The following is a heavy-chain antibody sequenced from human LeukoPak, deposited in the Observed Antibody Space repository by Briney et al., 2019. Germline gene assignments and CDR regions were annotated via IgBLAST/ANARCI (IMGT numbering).Heavy chain of an antibody. V-gene: IGHV4-39*07. CDR1: GVSISSSNSY. J-gene: IGHJ3*02. Sequence: SETLSLTCTVSGVSISSSNSYWGWIRQPPGKGLEWIGSIYYSGNTYYNASLKSQVTISVDTSKNQFSLKLSSVTAADTAVYYCARFTVTYDAFDIWGQGTMVTVSS. D-gene: IGHD4-17*01. CDR2: IYYSGNT. CDR3: ARFTVTYDAFDI.